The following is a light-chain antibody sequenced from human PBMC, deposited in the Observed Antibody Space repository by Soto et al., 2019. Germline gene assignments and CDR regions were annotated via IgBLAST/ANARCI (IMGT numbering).Light chain of an antibody. Sequence: QSALAQPASVSGSPGQSITISCTGTSSDVGSHNLVSWYQQHPGKAPKLMIYEGSKRPSGVSNRFSGSKPGNTASLTISGLQAEDEADYYCCSYAGSSTLYVFGTGTKVTVL. CDR1: SSDVGSHNL. V-gene: IGLV2-23*01. CDR3: CSYAGSSTLYV. J-gene: IGLJ1*01. CDR2: EGS.